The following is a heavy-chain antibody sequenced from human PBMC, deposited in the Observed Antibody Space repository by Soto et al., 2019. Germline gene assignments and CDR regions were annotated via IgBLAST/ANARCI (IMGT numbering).Heavy chain of an antibody. Sequence: GGSLRLSCAASGFTFDDYAMNWVRQAPGKGLEWVSSISSTTNYIYYGDSMKGRFTISRDNAKNSLYLEMNSLRAEDTAVYYCARESEDLTSNFDYWGQGTLVTVS. J-gene: IGHJ4*02. CDR1: GFTFDDYA. V-gene: IGHV3-21*06. CDR2: ISSTTNYI. CDR3: ARESEDLTSNFDY.